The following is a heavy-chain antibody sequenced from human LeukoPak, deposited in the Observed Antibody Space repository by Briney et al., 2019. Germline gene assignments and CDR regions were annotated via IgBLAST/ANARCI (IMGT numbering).Heavy chain of an antibody. J-gene: IGHJ4*02. CDR3: ARDRTSIAGPSDY. CDR1: GFTFSSYS. Sequence: GGSLRPSCAASGFTFSSYSMNWVRQAPGKGLEWVSSISSSSSYIYYADSVKGRFTISRDNAKNSLYLQMNSLRAEDTAVYCCARDRTSIAGPSDYWGQGTLVTVSS. CDR2: ISSSSSYI. D-gene: IGHD1-1*01. V-gene: IGHV3-21*01.